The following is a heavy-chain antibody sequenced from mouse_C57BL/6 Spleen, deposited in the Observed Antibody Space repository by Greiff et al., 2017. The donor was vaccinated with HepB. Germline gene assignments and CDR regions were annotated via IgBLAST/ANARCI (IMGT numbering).Heavy chain of an antibody. V-gene: IGHV14-1*01. CDR2: IDPEDGDT. CDR3: TPLTTVVATDWYFDV. J-gene: IGHJ1*03. CDR1: GFNIKDYY. D-gene: IGHD1-1*01. Sequence: VQLKESGAELVRPGASVKLSCTASGFNIKDYYMHWVKQRPEQGLEWIGRIDPEDGDTEYAPKFQGKATMTADTSSNTAYLQLSSLTSEDTAVYYWTPLTTVVATDWYFDVWGTGTTVTVSS.